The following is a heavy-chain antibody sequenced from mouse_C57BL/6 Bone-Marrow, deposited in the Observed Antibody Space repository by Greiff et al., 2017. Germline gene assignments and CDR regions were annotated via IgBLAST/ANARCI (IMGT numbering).Heavy chain of an antibody. CDR2: ISDGGSYT. CDR1: GFTFSSDA. V-gene: IGHV5-4*01. CDR3: ARQVSNSPFAY. Sequence: EVQRVESGGGLVKPGGSLKLSCAASGFTFSSDAMSWVRQTPEKRLEWVATISDGGSYTYYPDNVKGRFTISRDNAKNNLYLQMSHLKSEDTAMYYCARQVSNSPFAYWGQGTLVTVSA. D-gene: IGHD2-5*01. J-gene: IGHJ3*01.